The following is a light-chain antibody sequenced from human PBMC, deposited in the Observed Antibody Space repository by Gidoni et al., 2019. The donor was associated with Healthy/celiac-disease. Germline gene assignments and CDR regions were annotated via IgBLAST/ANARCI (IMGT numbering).Light chain of an antibody. J-gene: IGKJ1*01. CDR1: QSVLYSSNNKNY. CDR3: QQYYSTPRT. CDR2: WAS. V-gene: IGKV4-1*01. Sequence: DIVMTQSPDSLAVSLGERATINCKSRQSVLYSSNNKNYLAWYQQKPGQPPNLLIYWASTRESGVPDRFSGSGSGTDFTLTISSLQAEAVAVYYCQQYYSTPRTFGQGTKVEIK.